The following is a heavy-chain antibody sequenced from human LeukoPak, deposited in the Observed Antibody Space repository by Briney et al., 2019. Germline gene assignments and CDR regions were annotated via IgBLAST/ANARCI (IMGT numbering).Heavy chain of an antibody. CDR1: GYTFTSNY. Sequence: ASVKVSCKASGYTFTSNYMHWVRQAPGQGLEWMGIIHPSGGNTNYAQKFQGRVAMTRGTSTSTVYMELSSLRSEDTAIYYCARDCSSTRCQGPVFDNWGQGTLATVSS. CDR3: ARDCSSTRCQGPVFDN. J-gene: IGHJ4*02. D-gene: IGHD2-2*01. CDR2: IHPSGGNT. V-gene: IGHV1-46*01.